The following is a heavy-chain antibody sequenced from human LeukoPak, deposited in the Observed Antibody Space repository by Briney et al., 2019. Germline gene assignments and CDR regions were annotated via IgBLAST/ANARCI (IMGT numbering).Heavy chain of an antibody. D-gene: IGHD3-16*01. CDR2: IYYSGST. J-gene: IGHJ4*02. V-gene: IGHV4-39*01. Sequence: SETLSLTCTVSGGSISSSSYYWGWIRQPPGKGLEWIGSIYYSGSTYYNPSLKSRVTISVDTSKNQFSQKLSSVTAADTAVYYCARQITESPYYFDYWGQGTLVTVSS. CDR3: ARQITESPYYFDY. CDR1: GGSISSSSYY.